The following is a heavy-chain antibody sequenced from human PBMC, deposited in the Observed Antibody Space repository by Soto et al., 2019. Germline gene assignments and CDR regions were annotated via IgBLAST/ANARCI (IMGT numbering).Heavy chain of an antibody. Sequence: SETLSLTCTVSGVSITGSYWSWIRQTPGKTLEWIGYIYHSGTTTYNPSLKSQVSISVDTSKNQFSLRLTSVIAADTAVYYCARDMPYGAGSLAGCDYWGQGIRVT. CDR2: IYHSGTT. J-gene: IGHJ4*02. V-gene: IGHV4-59*01. D-gene: IGHD1-26*01. CDR3: ARDMPYGAGSLAGCDY. CDR1: GVSITGSY.